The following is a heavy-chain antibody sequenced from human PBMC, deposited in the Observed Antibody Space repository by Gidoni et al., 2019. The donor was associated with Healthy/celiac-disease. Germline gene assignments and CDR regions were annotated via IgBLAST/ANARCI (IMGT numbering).Heavy chain of an antibody. Sequence: DVQLVESGGGLVQPGRSLRLSCAASGFTFDDYAMHWVRQAPGKGLEWVSGISWNSGSIGYADSVKGRFTISRDNAKNSLYLQMNSLRAEDTALYYCAKDISYDSSFDYWGQGTLVTVSS. J-gene: IGHJ4*02. CDR1: GFTFDDYA. V-gene: IGHV3-9*01. D-gene: IGHD3-22*01. CDR3: AKDISYDSSFDY. CDR2: ISWNSGSI.